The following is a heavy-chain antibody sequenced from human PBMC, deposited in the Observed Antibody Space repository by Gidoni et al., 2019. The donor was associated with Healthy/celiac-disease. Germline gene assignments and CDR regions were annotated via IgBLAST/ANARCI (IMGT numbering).Heavy chain of an antibody. CDR3: ASPRGDGYYFDY. V-gene: IGHV1-8*01. D-gene: IGHD6-25*01. CDR2: MNPNSGNT. CDR1: GYTFTSYD. J-gene: IGHJ4*02. Sequence: QVQLVQSGAEVKKPGASVKVSCTASGYTFTSYDINWVRQATGQRLEWMGWMNPNSGNTGYAQKFQGRVTMTRNTSISTAYMELSSLRSEDTAVYYCASPRGDGYYFDYWGQGTLVTVFS.